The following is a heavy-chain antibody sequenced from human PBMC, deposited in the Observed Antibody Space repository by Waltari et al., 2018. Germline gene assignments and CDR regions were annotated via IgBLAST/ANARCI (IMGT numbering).Heavy chain of an antibody. V-gene: IGHV3-66*02. D-gene: IGHD3-22*01. CDR1: GFTVSSNY. CDR2: IYSGGST. Sequence: EVQLVESGGGLVQPGGSLRLSCAASGFTVSSNYMSWVRQAPGKGREWVSVIYSGGSTYYADSVKGRFTISRDNSKNTLYLQMNSLRAEDTAVYYCARSSGYDSYNWFDPWGQGTLVTVSS. CDR3: ARSSGYDSYNWFDP. J-gene: IGHJ5*02.